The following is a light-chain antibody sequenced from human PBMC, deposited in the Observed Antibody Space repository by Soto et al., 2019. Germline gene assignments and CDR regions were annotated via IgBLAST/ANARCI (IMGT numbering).Light chain of an antibody. CDR2: KAS. V-gene: IGKV1-5*03. J-gene: IGKJ1*01. CDR3: QHYNSYSGA. CDR1: QGVRND. Sequence: DRQMTQSPSSLSASVGDRVTITCRASQGVRNDLGWYQQKPGKAPKLLIYKASTLESGVPSRFSGSGSGTEFTLTISSLQPDDFATYYCQHYNSYSGAFGQGTKVDIK.